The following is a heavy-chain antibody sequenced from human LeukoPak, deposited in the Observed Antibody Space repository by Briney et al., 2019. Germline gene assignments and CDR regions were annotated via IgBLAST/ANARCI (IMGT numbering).Heavy chain of an antibody. CDR2: INHSGST. J-gene: IGHJ5*02. CDR3: ARCVRMVRGAPQPNLCDP. D-gene: IGHD3-10*01. V-gene: IGHV4-34*01. Sequence: SETLSLTCAVYGRSYSGYYWSWIRQPPRKGLKWIGEINHSGSTNYNPSLKSRVTMSVDTSKSQVSLKLISVAAADAAVYYGARCVRMVRGAPQPNLCDPWGQGTLVSVS. CDR1: GRSYSGYY.